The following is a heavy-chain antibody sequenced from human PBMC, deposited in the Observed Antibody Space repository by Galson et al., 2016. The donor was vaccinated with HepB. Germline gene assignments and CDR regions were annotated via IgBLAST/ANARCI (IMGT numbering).Heavy chain of an antibody. V-gene: IGHV1-69*13. CDR3: AAHPRAPSMVVWFDP. D-gene: IGHD3-10*01. CDR1: AGTFSHYG. J-gene: IGHJ5*02. Sequence: SVKVSCKASAGTFSHYGISWVRQAPGQGLEWMGGIIPIFNTAKYGQKFQGRVSITADESTSTAYMELSSLRSEDTAVYYCAAHPRAPSMVVWFDPWGQGTLVTVSS. CDR2: IIPIFNTA.